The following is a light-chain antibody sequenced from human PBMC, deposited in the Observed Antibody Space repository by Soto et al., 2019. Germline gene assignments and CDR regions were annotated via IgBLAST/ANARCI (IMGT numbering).Light chain of an antibody. V-gene: IGKV3-11*01. CDR3: QHCDDWPPGAT. CDR1: QNIGKN. CDR2: DSS. J-gene: IGKJ4*01. Sequence: EIVLTQYPATLSLSPGERAILSCRASQNIGKNLGWYRQKPGQAPTLLIYDSSYRATGVPARFSGSGSGTDFTLTINRLEPEDFAVYYCQHCDDWPPGATFGGGTTVEI.